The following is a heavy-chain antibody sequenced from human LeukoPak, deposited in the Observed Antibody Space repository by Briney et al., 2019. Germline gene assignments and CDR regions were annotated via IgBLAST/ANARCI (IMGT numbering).Heavy chain of an antibody. J-gene: IGHJ1*01. V-gene: IGHV3-48*02. CDR3: ARRAAGRPGADYFQH. CDR2: ISASSSSI. D-gene: IGHD3-10*01. CDR1: GFTFTSYS. Sequence: GGSLRPSRAASGFTFTSYSMNWVRQAVGDGLEWVSYISASSSSIYYADSVKGRFTISRDNAKNSLYLQMNSLRDEDTAVYYCARRAAGRPGADYFQHWGQGILVTVSS.